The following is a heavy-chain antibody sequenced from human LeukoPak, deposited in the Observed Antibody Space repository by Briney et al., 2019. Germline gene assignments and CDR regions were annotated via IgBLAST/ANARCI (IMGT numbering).Heavy chain of an antibody. Sequence: PTGGSLRLSCAASGFTFSTYGMNWVRQAPGKGLEWVAFIRYDGNNKYYADSVKGRFTISRDNSKNMLYLEMKSLRPEDTAVYYCAKNGPDYIWGNYLDYWGQGTLVTVSS. CDR2: IRYDGNNK. J-gene: IGHJ4*02. D-gene: IGHD3-16*01. V-gene: IGHV3-30*02. CDR3: AKNGPDYIWGNYLDY. CDR1: GFTFSTYG.